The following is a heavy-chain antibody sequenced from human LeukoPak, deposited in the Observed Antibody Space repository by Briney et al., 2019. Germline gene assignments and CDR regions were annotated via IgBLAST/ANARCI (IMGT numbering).Heavy chain of an antibody. CDR2: MNPNSGNT. Sequence: ASVKVSCKASGYTFTSYDINWVRQATGQGLEWMGWMNPNSGNTGYAQKFQGRVTITRNTSISTAYMELSSLRSEDTAVYYGARLIAAAGTVNWFDPWGQGTLVTVSS. CDR1: GYTFTSYD. CDR3: ARLIAAAGTVNWFDP. J-gene: IGHJ5*02. D-gene: IGHD6-13*01. V-gene: IGHV1-8*03.